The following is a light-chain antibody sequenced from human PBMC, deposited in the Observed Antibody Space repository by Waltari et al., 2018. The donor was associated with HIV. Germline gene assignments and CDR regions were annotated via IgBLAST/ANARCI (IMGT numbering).Light chain of an antibody. J-gene: IGLJ1*01. CDR1: RSDIGSNY. CDR3: AAWDVSLRGAYV. CDR2: RNN. V-gene: IGLV1-47*01. Sequence: QSVLTQPPSASGTPGQRVTISCSGARSDIGSNYVYWYQQLPGTAPKLLIYRNNRRPSGVPDRFSASNAGTSASLAISGLRSEDEADYYCAAWDVSLRGAYVFGTGTKVAVL.